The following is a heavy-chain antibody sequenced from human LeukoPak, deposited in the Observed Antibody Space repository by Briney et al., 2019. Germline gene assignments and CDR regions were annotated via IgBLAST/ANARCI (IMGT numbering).Heavy chain of an antibody. CDR2: IILIFGTA. CDR1: GGTFSRYA. Sequence: SVKVSCKASGGTFSRYAISWVRQAPGQGLEWMRGIILIFGTANYAQKLQGRVTITTDESTSTAYMELSSLRSEDTAVYYCARGRYDSSGYYSFDFWGQGTLVTVSS. J-gene: IGHJ4*02. D-gene: IGHD3-22*01. V-gene: IGHV1-69*05. CDR3: ARGRYDSSGYYSFDF.